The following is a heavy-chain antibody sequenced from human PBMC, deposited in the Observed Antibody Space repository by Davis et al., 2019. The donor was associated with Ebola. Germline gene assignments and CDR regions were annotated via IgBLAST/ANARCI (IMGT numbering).Heavy chain of an antibody. Sequence: ASVKVSCKASGYTFTSYGISWVRQAPGQGLEWMGWISAYNGNTNYAQKLQGRVTMTTDTSTSTAYMELRSLRSDDTAVYYCARSPSEISSGWYGGDYYYMDVWGKGTTVTVSS. J-gene: IGHJ6*03. CDR1: GYTFTSYG. CDR2: ISAYNGNT. CDR3: ARSPSEISSGWYGGDYYYMDV. D-gene: IGHD6-19*01. V-gene: IGHV1-18*01.